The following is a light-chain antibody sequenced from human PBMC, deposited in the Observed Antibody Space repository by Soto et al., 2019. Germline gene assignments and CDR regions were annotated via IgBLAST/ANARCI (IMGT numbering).Light chain of an antibody. CDR1: QSVSSSY. V-gene: IGKV3-20*01. J-gene: IGKJ1*01. CDR3: QQYGSSPWT. CDR2: GAS. Sequence: ETVLTQPPGTLSLSPGERATLSCRASQSVSSSYLAWYQQKPGQAPRLLIYGASSRATGIPDRFSGSGSGTDFTLTISRLEPEDFAVYYCQQYGSSPWTFGQGTKVDI.